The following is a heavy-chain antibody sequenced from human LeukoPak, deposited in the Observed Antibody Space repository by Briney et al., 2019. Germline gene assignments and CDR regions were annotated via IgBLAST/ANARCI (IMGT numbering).Heavy chain of an antibody. Sequence: GASVKVSCKASGGTFSSYAISWARQAPGQGLQWMGRMIPIFGTANYAQKFQGRVTITTDESTSTAYMELSSLRSEDTAVYYCARGYYGSGSSFDYWGQGTLVTVSS. CDR2: MIPIFGTA. CDR1: GGTFSSYA. J-gene: IGHJ4*02. V-gene: IGHV1-69*05. CDR3: ARGYYGSGSSFDY. D-gene: IGHD3-10*01.